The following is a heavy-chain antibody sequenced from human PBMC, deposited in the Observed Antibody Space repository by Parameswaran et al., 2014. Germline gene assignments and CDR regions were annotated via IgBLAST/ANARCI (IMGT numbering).Heavy chain of an antibody. V-gene: IGHV4-31*02. CDR3: ARARYYFYGMDV. CDR2: IYSGGNT. J-gene: IGHJ6*02. Sequence: RWIRQPPGKGLEWIGYIYSGGNTYYNPSLKSRVTISIDTSKNQFSLKLNSVTAADTAVYFCARARYYFYGMDVWGQGTTVTVSS.